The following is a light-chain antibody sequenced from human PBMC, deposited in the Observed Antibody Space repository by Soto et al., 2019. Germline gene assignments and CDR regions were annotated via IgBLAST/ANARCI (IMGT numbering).Light chain of an antibody. Sequence: EIVMTQSPATLSVSPGGRATLSCRASQSVSSNLAWYQQKPGQAPRLLIYGASTRATGIPARFSGSGSGTEFTLTISSLQSEDFAVYYCQQHNNWPRTFGQGTKVDI. J-gene: IGKJ1*01. CDR3: QQHNNWPRT. CDR1: QSVSSN. V-gene: IGKV3-15*01. CDR2: GAS.